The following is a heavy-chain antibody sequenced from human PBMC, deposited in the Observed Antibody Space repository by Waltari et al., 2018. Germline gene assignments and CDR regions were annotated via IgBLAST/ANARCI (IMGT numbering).Heavy chain of an antibody. CDR2: INTNSGGT. D-gene: IGHD6-13*01. Sequence: QVQLVQSGAEVKKPGASVKVSCKASGYTFTGYYMHWVRQAPGQGLGWMGRINTNSGGTNYEQKCQGRETMTRETSMSKAYREVSRLRSDDTAVDYCGRKAADYWGQGTLVTVSS. J-gene: IGHJ4*01. V-gene: IGHV1-2*02. CDR3: GRKAADY. CDR1: GYTFTGYY.